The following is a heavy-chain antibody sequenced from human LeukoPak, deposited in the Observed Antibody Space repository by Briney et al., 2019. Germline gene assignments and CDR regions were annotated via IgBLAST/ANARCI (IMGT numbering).Heavy chain of an antibody. J-gene: IGHJ4*02. V-gene: IGHV4-39*01. CDR1: GGSISSSSYY. D-gene: IGHD3-22*01. Sequence: SETLSLTCTVSGGSISSSSYYWGWIRQPPGKGLEWIGSIYCSGSTYYNPSLKSRVTISVDTSKNQFSLKLSSVTAADTAVYYCARHYYYDSSGYNDYWGQGTLVTVSS. CDR2: IYCSGST. CDR3: ARHYYYDSSGYNDY.